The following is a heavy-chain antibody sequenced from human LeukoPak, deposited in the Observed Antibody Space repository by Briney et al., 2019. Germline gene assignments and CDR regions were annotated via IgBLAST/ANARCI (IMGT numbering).Heavy chain of an antibody. J-gene: IGHJ4*02. D-gene: IGHD3-22*01. CDR3: ARRDSSGYPLFDY. V-gene: IGHV3-7*05. CDR2: IRQDGNEK. CDR1: GFTFSSYW. Sequence: PGGSLRLSCAASGFTFSSYWMSWVRQAPGKGLEWVANIRQDGNEKYYVDSVKGRFTMSRDNAKTSLYLQMNTLRAEDTAVYYCARRDSSGYPLFDYWGQGTLVTVSS.